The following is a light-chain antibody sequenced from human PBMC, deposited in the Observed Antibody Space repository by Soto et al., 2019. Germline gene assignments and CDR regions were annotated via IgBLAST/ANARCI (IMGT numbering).Light chain of an antibody. CDR1: QSISSDY. CDR3: QQYHTYSLT. CDR2: GAS. V-gene: IGKV3-20*01. Sequence: EVVLTQSPDTLSLSPGERATLSCRASQSISSDYLVWYQQKPGQAPRLLIYGASSRATGIPDRFSGSGSGTDFTLTISSLQPDDFATYYCQQYHTYSLTFGGGTKVDI. J-gene: IGKJ4*01.